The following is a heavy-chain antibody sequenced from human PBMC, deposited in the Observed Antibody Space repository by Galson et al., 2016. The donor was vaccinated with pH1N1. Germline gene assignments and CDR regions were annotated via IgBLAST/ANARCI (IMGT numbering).Heavy chain of an antibody. Sequence: QSGAEVKKPGESPKISCKGSGYIFSTFWIGWVRQMPGKGLEWMGIVYPGDSDTRYNPSFKGQVTISVDKSISTAYLQWSSLKASDSAIYFCATHQSSSDDYFFYNMDVWGQGTTVTVSS. CDR3: ATHQSSSDDYFFYNMDV. V-gene: IGHV5-51*01. D-gene: IGHD6-6*01. CDR2: VYPGDSDT. CDR1: GYIFSTFW. J-gene: IGHJ6*02.